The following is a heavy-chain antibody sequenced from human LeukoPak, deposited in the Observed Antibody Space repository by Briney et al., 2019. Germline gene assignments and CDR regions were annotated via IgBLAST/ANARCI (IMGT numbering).Heavy chain of an antibody. V-gene: IGHV3-30*18. J-gene: IGHJ4*02. CDR3: AKVHSYGWLHNFDY. CDR1: GFTFSSSS. D-gene: IGHD5-24*01. CDR2: ISFDGNNK. Sequence: QPGGSLRLSCAASGFTFSSSSIHWVRQAPGKGLEWVAAISFDGNNKYYTDSVKGRFTISRDNSKNTVFLQMNSLKPEDTAVYYCAKVHSYGWLHNFDYWGQGTLVTVSS.